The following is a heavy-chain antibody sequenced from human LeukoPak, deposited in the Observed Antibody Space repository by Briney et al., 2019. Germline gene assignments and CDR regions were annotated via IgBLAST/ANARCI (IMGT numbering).Heavy chain of an antibody. CDR1: GGSISSYY. J-gene: IGHJ4*02. D-gene: IGHD3-10*01. V-gene: IGHV4-4*07. Sequence: SETLSLTCTVPGGSISSYYWGWIRQPAGKGLEWIGRIYTSGSTNYNPSLKSRVTMSVDTSKNQFSLKLSSVTAADTAVYYCARDWRISYYYGSGSYGPLDYWGQGTLVTASS. CDR2: IYTSGST. CDR3: ARDWRISYYYGSGSYGPLDY.